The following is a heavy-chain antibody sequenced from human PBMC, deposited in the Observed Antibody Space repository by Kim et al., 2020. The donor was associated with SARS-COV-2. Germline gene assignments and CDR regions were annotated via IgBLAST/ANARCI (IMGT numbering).Heavy chain of an antibody. CDR2: IYSGGST. D-gene: IGHD3-22*01. J-gene: IGHJ6*02. CDR3: ARDLADSSGYYYYYYGMDV. CDR1: GFTVSSNY. Sequence: GGSLRLSCAASGFTVSSNYMSWVRQAPGKGLEWVSVIYSGGSTYYADSVKGRFTISRDNSKNTLYLQMNSLRAEDTAVYYCARDLADSSGYYYYYYGMDVWGQGNTVTVSS. V-gene: IGHV3-66*01.